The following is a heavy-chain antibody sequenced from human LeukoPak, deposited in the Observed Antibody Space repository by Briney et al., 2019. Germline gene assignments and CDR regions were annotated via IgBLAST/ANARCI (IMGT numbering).Heavy chain of an antibody. CDR2: INDSGGST. CDR3: ARFPPPEQEWLSTYYFDY. D-gene: IGHD3-3*01. CDR1: GFTFSSYA. Sequence: PGGSLRLSCAASGFTFSSYAMSWVRQPPGKGLEWVSAINDSGGSTYYADSVKGRFTISRDNSKNTLYLQMNSLRAEDTAVYYCARFPPPEQEWLSTYYFDYWGQGTLVTVSS. V-gene: IGHV3-23*01. J-gene: IGHJ4*02.